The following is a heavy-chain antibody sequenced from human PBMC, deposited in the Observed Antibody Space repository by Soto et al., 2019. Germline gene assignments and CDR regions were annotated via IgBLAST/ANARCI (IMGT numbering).Heavy chain of an antibody. CDR1: GGTFSSYA. D-gene: IGHD6-13*01. CDR3: ARGVVAAADWFDP. Sequence: QVQLVQSGAEVKKPGSSVKVSCKASGGTFSSYAISWVRQAPGQGLEWMGGIIPIFGTANYAQKFQGRVTMTRNTSISTAYMELSSLRSEYTAVYYCARGVVAAADWFDPWGQGTLVTVSS. CDR2: IIPIFGTA. J-gene: IGHJ5*02. V-gene: IGHV1-69*06.